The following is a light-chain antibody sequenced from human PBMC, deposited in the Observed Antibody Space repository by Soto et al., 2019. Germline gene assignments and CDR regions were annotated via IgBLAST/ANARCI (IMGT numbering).Light chain of an antibody. CDR1: QPVSSNF. CDR2: GVS. J-gene: IGKJ5*01. CDR3: QQYANSPIT. V-gene: IGKV3-20*01. Sequence: PGESAALSCRASQPVSSNFLAWYQQKPGQAPRLLIYGVSSRASGIPDRFFGSGSGTDFTLTINRLEPEDFAVYYCQQYANSPITFGQGTRLEIK.